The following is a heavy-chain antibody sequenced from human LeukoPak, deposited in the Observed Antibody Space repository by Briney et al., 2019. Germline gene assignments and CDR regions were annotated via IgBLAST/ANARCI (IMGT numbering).Heavy chain of an antibody. CDR1: EYTFTDYY. J-gene: IGHJ4*02. Sequence: AASVKVSCKASEYTFTDYYIHWVRQAPGQGLEWMGWINPNSGGTNYAQKFQGRVTMTRDTSISTAYMELSTLRSDDTAMYYCAREGSSRGYFDYWGQGTLVTVSS. CDR2: INPNSGGT. V-gene: IGHV1-2*02. CDR3: AREGSSRGYFDY. D-gene: IGHD6-13*01.